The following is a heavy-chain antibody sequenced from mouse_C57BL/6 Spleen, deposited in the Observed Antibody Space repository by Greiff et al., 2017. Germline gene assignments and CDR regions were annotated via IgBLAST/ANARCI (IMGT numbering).Heavy chain of an antibody. D-gene: IGHD1-1*01. CDR2: INPSTGGT. CDR1: GYSFTGYY. CDR3: AREGIRSLAWFAY. J-gene: IGHJ3*01. V-gene: IGHV1-42*01. Sequence: EVQLPQSGPELVKPGASVKISCKASGYSFTGYYMNWVKQSPEKSLEWIGEINPSTGGTTYNQKFKAKATLTVDKSSSTAYMQLKSLASKDSAVYYCAREGIRSLAWFAYWGQGTLVTVSA.